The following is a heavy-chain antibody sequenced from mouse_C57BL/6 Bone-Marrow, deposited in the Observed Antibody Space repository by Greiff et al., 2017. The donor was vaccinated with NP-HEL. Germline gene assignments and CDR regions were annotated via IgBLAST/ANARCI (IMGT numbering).Heavy chain of an antibody. CDR2: IYPGNSDT. D-gene: IGHD1-1*01. CDR3: TSINSVAATDWSIDD. Sequence: VQLQQSGTVLARPGASVKMSCKTSGYTFTSYWMHWVKQRPGQGLEWIGAIYPGNSDTSYNQKFKGKAKLTAVTSSSTAYMELRSLTNEDSAVYYCTSINSVAATDWSIDDWGTGTTLTVSS. V-gene: IGHV1-5*01. CDR1: GYTFTSYW. J-gene: IGHJ1*03.